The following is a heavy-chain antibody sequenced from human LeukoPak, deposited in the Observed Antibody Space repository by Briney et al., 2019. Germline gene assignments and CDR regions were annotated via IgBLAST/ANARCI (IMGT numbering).Heavy chain of an antibody. J-gene: IGHJ6*02. V-gene: IGHV4-61*01. D-gene: IGHD3-10*01. Sequence: SETLSLTCTVSGGSVSSGSYYWSWIRQPPGKGLEWIGYIYYSGSTNYNPSLKSRVTISVDTSKNQFSLKLSSVTAADTAVYYCARGLYGSGSYDYYYGMDVWGQGTTVTVSS. CDR2: IYYSGST. CDR1: GGSVSSGSYY. CDR3: ARGLYGSGSYDYYYGMDV.